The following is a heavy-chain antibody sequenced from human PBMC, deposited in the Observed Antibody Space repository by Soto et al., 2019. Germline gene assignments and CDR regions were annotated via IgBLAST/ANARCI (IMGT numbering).Heavy chain of an antibody. D-gene: IGHD3-3*01. CDR2: IYYSGST. Sequence: PSETLSLTCTVSGGSISSGDYYWSWIRQPPGKGLGWIGYIYYSGSTYYNPSLKSRVTISVDTSKNQFSLKLSSVTAADTAVYYCARDSRSGYYVYYYYGMDVWGQGTTVTVAS. V-gene: IGHV4-30-4*01. CDR1: GGSISSGDYY. CDR3: ARDSRSGYYVYYYYGMDV. J-gene: IGHJ6*02.